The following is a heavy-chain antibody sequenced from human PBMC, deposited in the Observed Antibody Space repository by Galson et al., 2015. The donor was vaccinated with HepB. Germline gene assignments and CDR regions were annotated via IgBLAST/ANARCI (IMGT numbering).Heavy chain of an antibody. J-gene: IGHJ3*02. CDR3: ARQYVKGHRDAFDI. V-gene: IGHV3-21*01. CDR2: ISSSSSYI. Sequence: SLRLSCAASGFTFSSYSMNWVRQAPGKGLEWVSSISSSSSYIYYADSVKGRFTISRDNAKNSLYLQMNSLRAEDTAVYYCARQYVKGHRDAFDIWGQGTMVTVSS. D-gene: IGHD2-8*01. CDR1: GFTFSSYS.